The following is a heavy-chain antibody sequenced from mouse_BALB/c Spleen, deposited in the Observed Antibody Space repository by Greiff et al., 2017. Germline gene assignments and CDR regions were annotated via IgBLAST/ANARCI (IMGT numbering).Heavy chain of an antibody. CDR3: ARDLPFAY. CDR2: IDPANGNT. Sequence: EVQLLESGAELVKPGASVKLSCTASGFNIKDTYMHWVKQRPEQGLEWIGRIDPANGNTKYDPKFQGKATITADTSSNTAYLQLSSLTSEDTAVYYCARDLPFAYWGQGTLVTVSA. CDR1: GFNIKDTY. V-gene: IGHV14-3*02. J-gene: IGHJ3*01. D-gene: IGHD5-5*01.